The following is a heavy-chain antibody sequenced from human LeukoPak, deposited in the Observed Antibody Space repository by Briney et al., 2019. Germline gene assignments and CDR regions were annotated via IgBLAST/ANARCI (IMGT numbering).Heavy chain of an antibody. CDR3: ARGYITAFDI. CDR2: IYHSGST. Sequence: SETLSLTCAVSGGSISSDGNSWSWVRQPPGKGLEWIGEIYHSGSTNYNPSLKSRVTISVDKSKNQFSLKLSSVTAADTAVYYCARGYITAFDIWGQGTMVTVSS. J-gene: IGHJ3*02. V-gene: IGHV4-4*02. D-gene: IGHD3-3*01. CDR1: GGSISSDGNS.